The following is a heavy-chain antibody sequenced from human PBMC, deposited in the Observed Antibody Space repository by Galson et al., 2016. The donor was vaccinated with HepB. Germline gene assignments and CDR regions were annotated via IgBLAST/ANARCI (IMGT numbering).Heavy chain of an antibody. CDR3: AKVATPNRNYENWFDS. CDR1: EFTFSNYA. V-gene: IGHV3-33*06. Sequence: SLRLSCAASEFTFSNYAMHWVRQAPGKGLEWVAVIWYDGSSKYYIDSVKGRFTISRDNSKNTLNLQMSSLRAEDTAVYYCAKVATPNRNYENWFDSWGQGTLVTVSS. CDR2: IWYDGSSK. D-gene: IGHD4-11*01. J-gene: IGHJ5*01.